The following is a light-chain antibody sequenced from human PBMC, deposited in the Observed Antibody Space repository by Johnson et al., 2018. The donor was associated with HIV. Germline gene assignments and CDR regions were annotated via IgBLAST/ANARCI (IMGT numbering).Light chain of an antibody. CDR2: RNN. J-gene: IGLJ1*01. V-gene: IGLV1-47*01. CDR3: ATWDDTLNGRYV. CDR1: SSNIGNNY. Sequence: QSVLTQPPSVSAAPGQQVTISCSGSSSNIGNNYVSWYQQLPGTAPKLLIYRNNQRPSGVPDRFSGSKSGTSASLAISGLQAEDEADYYCATWDDTLNGRYVFGTGTKVTVL.